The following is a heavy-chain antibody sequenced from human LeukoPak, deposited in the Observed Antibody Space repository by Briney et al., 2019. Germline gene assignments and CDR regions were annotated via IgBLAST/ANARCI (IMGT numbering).Heavy chain of an antibody. Sequence: PGGSLGLSCAASGFTFSSYWMSWVRQAPGKGLEWVANIKQDGSEKYYVDSVKGRFTISRDNAKNSLYLQMNSLRAEDTAVYYCARVRILQLWLQGKYYFDYWGQGTLVTVSS. D-gene: IGHD5-18*01. J-gene: IGHJ4*02. CDR2: IKQDGSEK. V-gene: IGHV3-7*01. CDR3: ARVRILQLWLQGKYYFDY. CDR1: GFTFSSYW.